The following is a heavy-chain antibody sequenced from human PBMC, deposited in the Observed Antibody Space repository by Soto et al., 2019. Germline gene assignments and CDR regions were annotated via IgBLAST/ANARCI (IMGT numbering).Heavy chain of an antibody. CDR1: GVTFSSYA. V-gene: IGHV1-69*13. CDR3: ASPGGSYYGRVVF. J-gene: IGHJ4*02. CDR2: IIPIFGTA. Sequence: SVKVSCKASGVTFSSYAISWVRQAPGQGLEWMGGIIPIFGTADYAQKFQGRVTITADESTSTAYMELNSPRSEDTAVYYCASPGGSYYGRVVFWGQGTVVTVSS. D-gene: IGHD1-26*01.